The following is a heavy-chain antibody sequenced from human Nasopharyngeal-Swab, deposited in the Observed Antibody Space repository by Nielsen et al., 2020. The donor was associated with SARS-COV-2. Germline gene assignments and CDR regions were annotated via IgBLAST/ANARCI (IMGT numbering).Heavy chain of an antibody. CDR3: ARQGFRGTAMTYYYYMDV. D-gene: IGHD5-18*01. J-gene: IGHJ6*03. CDR1: GYTLTELS. V-gene: IGHV1-24*01. CDR2: FDPEDGET. Sequence: ASVKVSCKVSGYTLTELSMHWVRQAPGKGLEWMGGFDPEDGETIYAQKFQGRVTMTEDTSTDTAYMELSSLRSEDTAVYYCARQGFRGTAMTYYYYMDVWGKGTTVTVSS.